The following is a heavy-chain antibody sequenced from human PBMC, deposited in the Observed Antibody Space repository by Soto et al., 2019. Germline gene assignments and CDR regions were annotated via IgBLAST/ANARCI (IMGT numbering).Heavy chain of an antibody. J-gene: IGHJ6*02. CDR3: ARRRDTAMVNSPYYYYGMDV. Sequence: SETLSLTCTVSGGSISSSSYYWGWIRQPPGKGLEWIGSIYYSGSTYYNPSLKSRVTISVDTSKNQSSLKLSSVTAADTAVYYCARRRDTAMVNSPYYYYGMDVWGQGTTVTVSS. D-gene: IGHD5-18*01. CDR1: GGSISSSSYY. CDR2: IYYSGST. V-gene: IGHV4-39*01.